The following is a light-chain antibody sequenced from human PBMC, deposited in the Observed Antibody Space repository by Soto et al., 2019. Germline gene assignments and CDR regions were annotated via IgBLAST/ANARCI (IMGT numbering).Light chain of an antibody. CDR1: QRVLYNSKDKNF. CDR3: QQYHSSTLT. CDR2: WXS. Sequence: DIVMTQSPYSLAVSLGERATIPFXSSQRVLYNSKDKNFLVWYQQKPGHTPKXXXDWXSTRESGGPDRLSGSGSGTDFTLTISSLQAEYVAVYYCQQYHSSTLTFGGGTKVDIK. V-gene: IGKV4-1*01. J-gene: IGKJ4*01.